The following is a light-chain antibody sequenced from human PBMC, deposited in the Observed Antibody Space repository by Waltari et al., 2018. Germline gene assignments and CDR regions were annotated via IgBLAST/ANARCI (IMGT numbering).Light chain of an antibody. Sequence: QSALTQAPSVSGTPGQRVTISCSGTNYNIGSGPVNWYQQVPGMSPKLLIYSNDQSPSGVPDRFSGSKSGTSASLAISELQSEDEADYYCATWDGRVNGVLFGGGTKVTVL. J-gene: IGLJ2*01. CDR1: NYNIGSGP. CDR3: ATWDGRVNGVL. V-gene: IGLV1-44*01. CDR2: SND.